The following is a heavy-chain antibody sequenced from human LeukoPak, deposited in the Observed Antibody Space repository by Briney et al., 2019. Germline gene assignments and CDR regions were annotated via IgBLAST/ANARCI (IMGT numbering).Heavy chain of an antibody. V-gene: IGHV3-7*01. J-gene: IGHJ4*02. CDR2: IKQDGSEK. D-gene: IGHD2-2*01. Sequence: PGRSLRLSCAASGFTFSSYAMHWVRQAPGKGLEWVANIKQDGSEKYYVDSVKGRFTISRDNAKNSLYLQMNSLRAEDTAVYYCAANPDCSSTSCYPTPAVYWGQGTLVTVSS. CDR3: AANPDCSSTSCYPTPAVY. CDR1: GFTFSSYA.